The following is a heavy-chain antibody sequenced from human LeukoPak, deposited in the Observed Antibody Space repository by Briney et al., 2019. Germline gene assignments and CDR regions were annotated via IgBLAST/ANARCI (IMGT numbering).Heavy chain of an antibody. D-gene: IGHD1-26*01. CDR2: IKQDGSEK. J-gene: IGHJ4*02. CDR3: ARDLTQWGASYPDY. Sequence: GGSLRLSCAASGFTFSSYWMSWVRQAPGKGLEWVANIKQDGSEKYYVDSVKGRFTISRDNAKNPLYLQMNSLRAEDTAVYYCARDLTQWGASYPDYWGQGTLVTVSS. V-gene: IGHV3-7*01. CDR1: GFTFSSYW.